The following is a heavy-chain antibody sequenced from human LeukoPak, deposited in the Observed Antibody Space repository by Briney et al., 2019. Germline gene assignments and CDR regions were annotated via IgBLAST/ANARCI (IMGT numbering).Heavy chain of an antibody. Sequence: PGGSLRLSCAASGFTFSSYGMHWGRQAPGKGLEWVAVILYDGSNKYYAGSVKGRFTISRDDAKNSMFLQKNSIRDEDTAVYYYARSSIWKTTVTTDYWGQGTLVTVSS. CDR1: GFTFSSYG. CDR3: ARSSIWKTTVTTDY. CDR2: ILYDGSNK. V-gene: IGHV3-33*01. D-gene: IGHD4-17*01. J-gene: IGHJ4*02.